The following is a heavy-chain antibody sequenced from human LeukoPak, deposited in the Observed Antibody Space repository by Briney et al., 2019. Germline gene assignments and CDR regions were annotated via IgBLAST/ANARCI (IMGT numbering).Heavy chain of an antibody. CDR1: GGSFSGYY. Sequence: TSETLSLTCAVYGGSFSGYYWSWIRQPPGKGLEWIGQINHSGSTNYNPSLKSRVTISVDTSKNQFSLKLSSVTAADTAVYYCARIYYSDSSGYLYYFDYWGQGTLVTVSS. J-gene: IGHJ4*02. CDR2: INHSGST. V-gene: IGHV4-34*01. CDR3: ARIYYSDSSGYLYYFDY. D-gene: IGHD3-22*01.